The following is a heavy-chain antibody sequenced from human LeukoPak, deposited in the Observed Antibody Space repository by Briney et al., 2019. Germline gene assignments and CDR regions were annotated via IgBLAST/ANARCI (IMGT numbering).Heavy chain of an antibody. Sequence: PGGSLRLSCAASGFTFSSYAMSWVRQAPGKGLEWVSAISGSGGSTYYADSVKGRFTISRDNSKNTLYLQMNSLRAEDTAVYYCARDFRELYCSSTSCYTMDVWGKGTTVTVSS. V-gene: IGHV3-23*01. CDR1: GFTFSSYA. J-gene: IGHJ6*03. CDR2: ISGSGGST. CDR3: ARDFRELYCSSTSCYTMDV. D-gene: IGHD2-2*02.